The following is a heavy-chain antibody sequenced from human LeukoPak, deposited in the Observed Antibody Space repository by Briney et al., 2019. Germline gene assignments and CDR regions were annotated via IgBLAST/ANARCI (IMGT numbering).Heavy chain of an antibody. CDR3: ARVSWFPGSSYYYMDV. D-gene: IGHD3-9*01. Sequence: NTSETLSLTGTVSGGSISSYYWSWIRQPPGKGLEWIGYIYYSGSTNYNPSLKSRVTISVDTSKTQFSLKLSYVTAADTAVYYCARVSWFPGSSYYYMDVWDKGTTVTVSS. CDR1: GGSISSYY. V-gene: IGHV4-59*01. CDR2: IYYSGST. J-gene: IGHJ6*03.